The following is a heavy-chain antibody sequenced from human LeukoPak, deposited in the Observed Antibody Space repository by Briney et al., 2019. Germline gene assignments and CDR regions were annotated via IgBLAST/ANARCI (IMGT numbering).Heavy chain of an antibody. CDR2: IYYSGST. D-gene: IGHD1-26*01. CDR1: GGSLSRYY. V-gene: IGHV4-59*01. CDR3: ARVSRGSGSYSLDY. Sequence: SETLSLTCTVSGGSLSRYYWSWIRQPPGKGLEWIGYIYYSGSTNYNPSLKSRVTISVDTSKNQFSLKLSSVTAADTAVYYCARVSRGSGSYSLDYWGQGTLVTVSS. J-gene: IGHJ4*02.